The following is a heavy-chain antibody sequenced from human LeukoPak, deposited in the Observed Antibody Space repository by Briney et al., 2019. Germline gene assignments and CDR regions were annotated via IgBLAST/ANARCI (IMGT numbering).Heavy chain of an antibody. V-gene: IGHV3-23*01. CDR2: ISGSGGIT. J-gene: IGHJ4*02. D-gene: IGHD6-6*01. CDR1: GFIFSSHA. CDR3: VRDFPENWQLVPLLDY. Sequence: GGSLRLSCAASGFIFSSHAMNWVRQAPGKGLEWVSVISGSGGITYYADSVKGRFTVSRDNSKNRLDLQMNSLRPEDTAVYYCVRDFPENWQLVPLLDYWGQGTLVTVSS.